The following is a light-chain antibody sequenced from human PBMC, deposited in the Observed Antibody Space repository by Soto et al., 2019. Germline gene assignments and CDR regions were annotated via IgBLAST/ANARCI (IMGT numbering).Light chain of an antibody. CDR1: SSDVGTYNY. V-gene: IGLV2-11*01. CDR3: CSYADWYTHAV. Sequence: QSVLTQPRSVSGPPGQSVSISCSGTSSDVGTYNYVSWYQQHPGKAPKLMIYDVSKRPSGVPDRFSGSKSGNTASLTISGLQAEDEADYYCCSYADWYTHAVFGGGTKLTVL. CDR2: DVS. J-gene: IGLJ2*01.